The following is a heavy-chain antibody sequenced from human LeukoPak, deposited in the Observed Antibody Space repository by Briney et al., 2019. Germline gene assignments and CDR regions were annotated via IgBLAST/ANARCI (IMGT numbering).Heavy chain of an antibody. D-gene: IGHD1-20*01. J-gene: IGHJ4*02. V-gene: IGHV3-7*01. Sequence: GGSLRLSCAASGFTFRSYWMSWVCQAPGKGLEWVANIKQDGSEKYYVDSVKGRFTISRDNAKNSLNLQMNSLRAEDTAVYYCATLITGTIPYIDYWGQGTLVTVSS. CDR3: ATLITGTIPYIDY. CDR2: IKQDGSEK. CDR1: GFTFRSYW.